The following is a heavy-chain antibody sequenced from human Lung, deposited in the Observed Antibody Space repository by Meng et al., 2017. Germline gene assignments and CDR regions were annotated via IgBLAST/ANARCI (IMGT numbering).Heavy chain of an antibody. V-gene: IGHV1-18*01. Sequence: QVHLVQSGLEVKKPGASVKVSCKASGYTFPTYGIRWLRQAPGQGLEWMGWIDPGNGNRDFAEKFQDRLTMSNDTSSSTVYMELTRLTSDDTAVYYCARDRQWLFDYWGQGALVTVSS. CDR2: IDPGNGNR. J-gene: IGHJ4*02. D-gene: IGHD6-19*01. CDR1: GYTFPTYG. CDR3: ARDRQWLFDY.